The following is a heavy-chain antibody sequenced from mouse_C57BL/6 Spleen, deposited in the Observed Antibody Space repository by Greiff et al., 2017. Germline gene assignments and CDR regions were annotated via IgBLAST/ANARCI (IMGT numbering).Heavy chain of an antibody. CDR3: TSMVTTRCY. V-gene: IGHV14-4*01. J-gene: IGHJ2*01. CDR1: GFNIKDDY. CDR2: IDPENGDT. Sequence: VQLKQSGAELVRPGASVKLSCTASGFNIKDDYMHWVKQRPEQGLEWIGWIDPENGDTEYASKFQGKATITADTSSNTAYLQLSSLTSEDTAVYYCTSMVTTRCYWGQGTTLTVSS. D-gene: IGHD2-1*01.